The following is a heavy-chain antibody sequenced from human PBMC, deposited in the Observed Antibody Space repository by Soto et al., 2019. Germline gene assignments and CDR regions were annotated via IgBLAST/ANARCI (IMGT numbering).Heavy chain of an antibody. CDR3: SKEGGAYCSSTSCRPYYFDY. V-gene: IGHV3-23*01. D-gene: IGHD2-2*01. CDR2: FSVTGGST. Sequence: GGSLRLSCAASGFTFSRYAMSWVRQAPGKGLEWFSGFSVTGGSTYYADSVKGRFTISRDNSKNTLSLQMNSLTAEDTAVYYCSKEGGAYCSSTSCRPYYFDYWGRGALVTVSS. J-gene: IGHJ4*02. CDR1: GFTFSRYA.